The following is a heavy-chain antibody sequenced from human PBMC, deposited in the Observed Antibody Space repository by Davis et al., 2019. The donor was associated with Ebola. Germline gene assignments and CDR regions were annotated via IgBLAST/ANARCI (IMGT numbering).Heavy chain of an antibody. D-gene: IGHD2-15*01. Sequence: GESLKISCAASGFTFSSYAMSWIRQAPGKGLEWVSAISGSGGSTYYADSVKGRFTISRDNSKNTLYLQMNSLRADDTAVYYCAKTDCSGGSCYLFDYWGQGTLVTVSS. CDR2: ISGSGGST. V-gene: IGHV3-23*01. CDR1: GFTFSSYA. J-gene: IGHJ4*02. CDR3: AKTDCSGGSCYLFDY.